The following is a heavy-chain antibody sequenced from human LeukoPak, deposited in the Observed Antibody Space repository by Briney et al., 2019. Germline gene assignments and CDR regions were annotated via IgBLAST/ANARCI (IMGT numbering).Heavy chain of an antibody. D-gene: IGHD1-26*01. CDR2: IYYSAST. J-gene: IGHJ6*02. V-gene: IGHV4-59*01. CDR3: ARLGELNYYYNGKHV. Sequence: SETLSLTCTATGGTISSNYWSWIRPPPTKGLTWIRYIYYSASTNYNPSPKSRVTISVDQSKNQFSLKLSSGTAADTAVYYCARLGELNYYYNGKHVWGQGTTVTVSS. CDR1: GGTISSNY.